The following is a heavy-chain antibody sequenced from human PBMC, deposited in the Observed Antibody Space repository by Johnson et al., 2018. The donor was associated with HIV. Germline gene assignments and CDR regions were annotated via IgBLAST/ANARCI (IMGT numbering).Heavy chain of an antibody. Sequence: VQLVESGGGLVKTGWSLRLSCAASGFTFTDHYMSWIRQAPGKGLEWVSDINSYDFTTYYAASVRGRFTISRDNAKQSLYLQMKSLRVDDTGLYYCVRRSRYHEFWSDDDAFDIWGQGTMVTVSS. CDR3: VRRSRYHEFWSDDDAFDI. J-gene: IGHJ3*02. CDR2: INSYDFTT. D-gene: IGHD3-3*01. V-gene: IGHV3-11*04. CDR1: GFTFTDHY.